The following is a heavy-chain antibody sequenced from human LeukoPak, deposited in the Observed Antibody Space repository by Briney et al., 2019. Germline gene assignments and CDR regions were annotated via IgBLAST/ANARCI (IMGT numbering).Heavy chain of an antibody. CDR3: ARGLDIVVVPAQGVDWFDP. J-gene: IGHJ5*02. Sequence: SSETLSLTCTVSGGSISSYYWSWIRQPAGKGLEWIGRIYTSGSTNYNPSLKSRVTMSVDTSKNQFSLKLSSVTAADTAVYYCARGLDIVVVPAQGVDWFDPWGQGTLVTVSS. CDR1: GGSISSYY. CDR2: IYTSGST. D-gene: IGHD2-2*03. V-gene: IGHV4-4*07.